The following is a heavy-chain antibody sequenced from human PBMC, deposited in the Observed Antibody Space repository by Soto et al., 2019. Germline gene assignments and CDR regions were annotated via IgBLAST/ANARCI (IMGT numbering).Heavy chain of an antibody. J-gene: IGHJ5*02. Sequence: GGSMRLSCAASGVTFSSCSMNWVRQAPGKGLEWVSSISSSSSYIYYADSVKGRFTISRDNAKNSLYLQMNSLRAEDTAVYYCERDSSHPAFDRWGQGTLVTVSS. D-gene: IGHD6-6*01. CDR2: ISSSSSYI. CDR1: GVTFSSCS. CDR3: ERDSSHPAFDR. V-gene: IGHV3-21*01.